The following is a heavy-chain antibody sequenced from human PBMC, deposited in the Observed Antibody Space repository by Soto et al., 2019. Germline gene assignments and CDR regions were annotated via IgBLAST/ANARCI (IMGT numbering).Heavy chain of an antibody. CDR2: IIPILGIA. J-gene: IGHJ3*02. V-gene: IGHV1-69*02. Sequence: SVKVSCKGSGGTFSSYTIIWVRQAPGQGLEWMGRIIPILGIANYAQKFQGRVTITADKSTSTAYMELSSLRSEDTAVYYCSRADVPVVAATGAFDIWGQGTMVTVSS. CDR3: SRADVPVVAATGAFDI. D-gene: IGHD2-15*01. CDR1: GGTFSSYT.